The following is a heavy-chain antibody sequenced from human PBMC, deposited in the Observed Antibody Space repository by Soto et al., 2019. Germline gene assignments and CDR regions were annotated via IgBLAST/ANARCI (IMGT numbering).Heavy chain of an antibody. V-gene: IGHV1-69*12. Sequence: QVQLVQSGAEVKKPGSSVKVSCKASGGTFSSYAISWVRQAPGQGLEWMGGIIPIFGTANYAQKFQGRVTITADEYTRPAYRELRRLRSEDTAVYSCARVESGSWYWGWGQGTLVTVSS. CDR1: GGTFSSYA. D-gene: IGHD6-13*01. CDR3: ARVESGSWYWG. CDR2: IIPIFGTA. J-gene: IGHJ4*02.